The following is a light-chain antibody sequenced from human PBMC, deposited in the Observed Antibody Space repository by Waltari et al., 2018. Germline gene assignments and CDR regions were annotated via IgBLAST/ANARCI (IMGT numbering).Light chain of an antibody. V-gene: IGLV3-21*02. Sequence: YVLTQPPSVSVAPGQTAKITCGGDNIADKSVNGYKQRPGQAPVLVVYDDSDRPSGIPERFSGSNSGKATLTISRVEAGDEADYYCQVWDSTSDHVVFGGGTKLTVL. CDR1: NIADKS. CDR2: DDS. CDR3: QVWDSTSDHVV. J-gene: IGLJ2*01.